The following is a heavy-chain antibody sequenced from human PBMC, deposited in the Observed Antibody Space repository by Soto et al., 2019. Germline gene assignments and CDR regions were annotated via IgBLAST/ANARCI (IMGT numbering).Heavy chain of an antibody. Sequence: QVQLVESGGGVVQPGRSLRLSCAASGFTLSSYGMHWVRQAPGKGLEWVAVISYDGSNKYYADSVKGRFTISRDNSKNTLYLQMNSLRAEDTAVYYCAKDRGYGQMYWGQGTLVTGSS. CDR1: GFTLSSYG. CDR3: AKDRGYGQMY. V-gene: IGHV3-30*18. D-gene: IGHD5-18*01. CDR2: ISYDGSNK. J-gene: IGHJ4*02.